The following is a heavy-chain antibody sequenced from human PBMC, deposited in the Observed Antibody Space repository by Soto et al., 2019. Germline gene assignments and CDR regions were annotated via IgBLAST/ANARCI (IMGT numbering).Heavy chain of an antibody. CDR2: IYRTGST. D-gene: IGHD1-7*01. V-gene: IGHV4-4*02. J-gene: IGHJ4*02. CDR3: ASRDPGTSVDY. CDR1: GGSFTSNNW. Sequence: PSETQSLTYAVYGGSFTSNNWWTWVRQPPGQGLEWIGEIYRTGSTNYNPSLKSRVTISLDKSENQFSLKVTSLTAADTAVYYCASRDPGTSVDYWGQGTLVTVSS.